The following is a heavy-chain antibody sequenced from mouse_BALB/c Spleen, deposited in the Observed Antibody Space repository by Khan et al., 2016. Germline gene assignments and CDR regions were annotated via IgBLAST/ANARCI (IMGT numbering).Heavy chain of an antibody. V-gene: IGHV3-2*02. J-gene: IGHJ2*01. D-gene: IGHD4-1*01. CDR2: ISYSGST. CDR1: GYSITSDYA. Sequence: EVQLVETGPGLVKPSQSLSLTCTVTGYSITSDYAWNWIRQFPGNKLEWMGYISYSGSTSYNPSLKSRISITRDTSKNQFFLQLNSVTTEVTATYYCASGTYFVYWCQGTTLTVSS. CDR3: ASGTYFVY.